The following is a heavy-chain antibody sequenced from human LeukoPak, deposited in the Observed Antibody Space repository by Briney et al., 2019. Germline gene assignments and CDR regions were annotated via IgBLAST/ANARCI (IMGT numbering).Heavy chain of an antibody. CDR1: GFTFSSYA. V-gene: IGHV3-23*01. CDR3: AKDRIAAVGTPYYYYGMDV. J-gene: IGHJ6*02. Sequence: HSGGSLRLSCAASGFTFSSYAMNWVRQAPGKGLEWVSAISGSGGSTYYADSVKGRFTISRDNSKNTLYLQVNSLRAEDTAVYYCAKDRIAAVGTPYYYYGMDVWGQGTTVTVSS. CDR2: ISGSGGST. D-gene: IGHD6-13*01.